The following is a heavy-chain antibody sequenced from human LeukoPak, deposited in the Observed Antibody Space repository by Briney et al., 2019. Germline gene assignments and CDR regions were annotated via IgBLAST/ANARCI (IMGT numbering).Heavy chain of an antibody. CDR3: ATEIPRGLLSY. V-gene: IGHV1-24*01. CDR1: GYTLTELS. CDR2: FDFEDGET. J-gene: IGHJ4*02. Sequence: ASVKVSCKVSGYTLTELSMHWVRQAPGKGLEWMGGFDFEDGETTYAQKFQGRVTMTEDTPTDTDYMDLRSLRSEDTAVYYCATEIPRGLLSYWGQGTLVTVSS. D-gene: IGHD2-2*02.